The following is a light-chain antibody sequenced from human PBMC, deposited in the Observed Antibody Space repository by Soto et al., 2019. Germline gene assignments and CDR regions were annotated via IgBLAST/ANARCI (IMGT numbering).Light chain of an antibody. CDR2: EVT. V-gene: IGLV2-8*01. Sequence: QSALTQPPSASGFPGQSVTISCTGTSSDVGYYDYVSWYQQHPGKAPKLVIYEVTKRPSGVPDRVSASKSGNTASLTVSGLRAEDEADYYCSSYEGSNNFVFXSGTNVTVL. CDR3: SSYEGSNNFV. CDR1: SSDVGYYDY. J-gene: IGLJ1*01.